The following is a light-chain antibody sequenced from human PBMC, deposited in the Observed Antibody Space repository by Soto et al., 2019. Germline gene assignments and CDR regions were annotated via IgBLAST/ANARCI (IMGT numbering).Light chain of an antibody. CDR1: QSVSSSY. CDR3: QQYRA. J-gene: IGKJ2*01. V-gene: IGKV3-20*01. Sequence: EIVLTPSPGTLSLSPGERATLSCRASQSVSSSYLAWYQQKPGQAPRLLIYGASSRATGIPDRFSGSGSGTDFTLTISRLEPEDFAVYYCQQYRAFGQGTKLEIK. CDR2: GAS.